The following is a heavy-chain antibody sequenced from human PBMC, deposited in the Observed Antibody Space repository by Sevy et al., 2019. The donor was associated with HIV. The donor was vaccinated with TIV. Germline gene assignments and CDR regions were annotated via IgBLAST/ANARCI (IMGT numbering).Heavy chain of an antibody. CDR3: ARVSAKLDILTGYCQYYFDY. J-gene: IGHJ4*02. Sequence: GGSLRLSCAASGFTFSSYWMSWVRQAPGKGLEWVANIKQDGSEKYYVDSVKGRFTISRDNAKNSLYLQMNSLRAEDTAVYYCARVSAKLDILTGYCQYYFDYWGQGTLVTVSS. V-gene: IGHV3-7*03. CDR1: GFTFSSYW. CDR2: IKQDGSEK. D-gene: IGHD3-9*01.